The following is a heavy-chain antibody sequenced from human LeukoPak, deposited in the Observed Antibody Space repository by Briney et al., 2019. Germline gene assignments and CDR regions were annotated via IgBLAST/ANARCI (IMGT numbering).Heavy chain of an antibody. D-gene: IGHD2/OR15-2a*01. J-gene: IGHJ5*02. CDR3: ARDSRHHRFLYWDWFDP. CDR1: GFSFNSYS. Sequence: PGGSLRLSCVASGFSFNSYSMNWVRQAPGKGLEWVSSISVGSRYIFYADSVKGRFTISRDNAKNSLYLHMNSLRAEDTAVYYCARDSRHHRFLYWDWFDPWGQGTLVTVSS. V-gene: IGHV3-21*06. CDR2: ISVGSRYI.